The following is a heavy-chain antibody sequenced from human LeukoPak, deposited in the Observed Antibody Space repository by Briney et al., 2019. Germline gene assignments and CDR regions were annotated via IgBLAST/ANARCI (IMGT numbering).Heavy chain of an antibody. CDR1: GFTFSSYS. V-gene: IGHV3-21*01. CDR3: ARGPSPTNFDY. J-gene: IGHJ4*02. Sequence: GGSLRLSCAASGFTFSSYSMNWVRQPPGKGLEWVSSISSSSSYVYYADSVKGRFTISRDNAKNSLYLQMNSLRAEDTAVYYCARGPSPTNFDYWGQGTLVTVSS. CDR2: ISSSSSYV. D-gene: IGHD5-12*01.